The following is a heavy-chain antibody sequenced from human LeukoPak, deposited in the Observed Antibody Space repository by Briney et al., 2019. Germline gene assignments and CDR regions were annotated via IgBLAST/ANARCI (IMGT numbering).Heavy chain of an antibody. J-gene: IGHJ3*01. CDR3: AGSGWSFDAFDF. V-gene: IGHV4-59*10. CDR1: GGSFSGYY. D-gene: IGHD6-19*01. CDR2: IYASGRT. Sequence: SETLSLTCAVYGGSFSGYYWSWIRQPAGKGLEWIGRIYASGRTNYNPSLKSRVTISVDTSKNQFSLKLSSVTAADTAVYFCAGSGWSFDAFDFWGQGTMVTVSS.